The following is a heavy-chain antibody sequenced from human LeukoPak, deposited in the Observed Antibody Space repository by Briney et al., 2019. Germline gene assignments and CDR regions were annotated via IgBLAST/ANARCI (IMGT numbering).Heavy chain of an antibody. CDR1: GFTLSNVW. CDR3: SQGSAQYFDY. V-gene: IGHV3-15*07. D-gene: IGHD2-15*01. CDR2: IRSRGDGGTT. J-gene: IGHJ4*02. Sequence: GGSLRLSCAVSGFTLSNVWMNWVRQAPGKGLEWVGRIRSRGDGGTTDFAAPVKGRFTISRDDSKNTLYLQMNSLTSEDTAVYYCSQGSAQYFDYWGQETLVTVSS.